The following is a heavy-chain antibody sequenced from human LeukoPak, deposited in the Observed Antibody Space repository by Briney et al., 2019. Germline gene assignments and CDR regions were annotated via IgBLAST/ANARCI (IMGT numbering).Heavy chain of an antibody. D-gene: IGHD6-19*01. CDR2: ISYDGSNK. CDR1: GFIFSSYA. Sequence: GRSLRLSCAAYGFIFSSYAMHWGRQAPGKGLHWMAVISYDGSNKYYADSVKGRFTISRDNSKNTLYLQMSSLRAEDTAVYYCAKSYSIGWYTADAFDIWGQGTMVTVSS. CDR3: AKSYSIGWYTADAFDI. V-gene: IGHV3-30-3*01. J-gene: IGHJ3*02.